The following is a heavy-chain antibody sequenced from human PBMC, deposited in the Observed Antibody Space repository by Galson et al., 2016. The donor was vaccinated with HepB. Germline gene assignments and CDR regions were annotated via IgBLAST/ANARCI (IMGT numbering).Heavy chain of an antibody. CDR2: VNSAGSRT. CDR1: GVTFSTSW. D-gene: IGHD1-1*01. CDR3: AKESGLWNVKTDFDY. J-gene: IGHJ4*02. V-gene: IGHV3-74*01. Sequence: SLRLSRAASGVTFSTSWMHWVRQVPGMGLVWVSRVNSAGSRTTDVDSVKGRFTISRDNAKNTPYLQMNSLRVEDTAVYYCAKESGLWNVKTDFDYWGQGTVVTVSS.